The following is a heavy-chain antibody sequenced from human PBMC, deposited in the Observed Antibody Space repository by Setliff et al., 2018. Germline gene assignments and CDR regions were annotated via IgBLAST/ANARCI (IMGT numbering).Heavy chain of an antibody. Sequence: SETLSLTCTVSGGSISPYFWSWIRQPPGKGLEWIGYIYHNGNTNFNPSLKSRVNMSVDTSKNQIALNLKSVTAADTAMYYCARDRTAYTYGLDVWGQGTTVTVSS. CDR2: IYHNGNT. D-gene: IGHD3-16*01. CDR1: GGSISPYF. V-gene: IGHV4-59*12. CDR3: ARDRTAYTYGLDV. J-gene: IGHJ6*02.